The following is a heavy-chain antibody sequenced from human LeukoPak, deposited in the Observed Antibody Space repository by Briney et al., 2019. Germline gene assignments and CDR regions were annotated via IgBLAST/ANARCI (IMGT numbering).Heavy chain of an antibody. CDR3: ARDDFSNKNYQLDY. V-gene: IGHV1-2*02. CDR2: INPKSGGT. D-gene: IGHD3-3*01. J-gene: IGHJ4*02. Sequence: ASVKVSFKASGYTFTDYYLNWVRQAPGQGPEWMGWINPKSGGTNYAQKFQGRVTMTRDTSISTAYMELTRLTSDDTAVYYCARDDFSNKNYQLDYWGQGTRVTVSS. CDR1: GYTFTDYY.